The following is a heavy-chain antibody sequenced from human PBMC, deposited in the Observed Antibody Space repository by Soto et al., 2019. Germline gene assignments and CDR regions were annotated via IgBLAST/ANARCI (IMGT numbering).Heavy chain of an antibody. D-gene: IGHD7-27*01. Sequence: EVQLLESGGGLVQPGGSLRLSCAASGFTFSSYAMSWVRQAPGKGLEWVSAISGSGGSTYYADSVKGRFTISRDNSKNTLHLQMNSLRAADTAVYYCAKVPGSGVPTPNWFDPWGQGTLVTVSS. V-gene: IGHV3-23*01. J-gene: IGHJ5*02. CDR3: AKVPGSGVPTPNWFDP. CDR1: GFTFSSYA. CDR2: ISGSGGST.